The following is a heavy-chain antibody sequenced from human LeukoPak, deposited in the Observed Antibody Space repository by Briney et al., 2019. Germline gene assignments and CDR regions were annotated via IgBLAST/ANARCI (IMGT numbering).Heavy chain of an antibody. CDR1: EFLFSIYD. CDR3: AKYRYSDLNTIDY. V-gene: IGHV3-30*18. D-gene: IGHD6-13*01. J-gene: IGHJ4*02. Sequence: PGGPLRLPCAASEFLFSIYDIHWVREAPGKGLEWVAVISYDGSYKFYGDCVKGLFTIPRDNSKSTVYVQMNSLRAEDAAVYYCAKYRYSDLNTIDYWGQGTVVTVSS. CDR2: ISYDGSYK.